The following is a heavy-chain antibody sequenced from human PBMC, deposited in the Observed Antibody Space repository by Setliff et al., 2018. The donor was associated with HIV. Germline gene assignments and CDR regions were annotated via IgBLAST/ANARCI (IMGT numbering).Heavy chain of an antibody. V-gene: IGHV4-59*08. D-gene: IGHD3-3*01. CDR2: IFYSGST. Sequence: SETLSLTCTVSSGSISSYYWIWIRQPPGKGLEWIGHIFYSGSTNHNPSLKSRVTISLDTSKNQFSLKLRSVTAADTAVYYCVSGPLSGYGYYFDYWGQGALVTVSS. CDR3: VSGPLSGYGYYFDY. CDR1: SGSISSYY. J-gene: IGHJ4*02.